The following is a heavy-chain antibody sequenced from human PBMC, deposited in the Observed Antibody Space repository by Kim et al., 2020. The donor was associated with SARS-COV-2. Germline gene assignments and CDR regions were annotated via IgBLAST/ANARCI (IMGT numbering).Heavy chain of an antibody. CDR1: GDSVSSNSAA. D-gene: IGHD3-10*01. CDR3: ARVPYYGSGSSFYYYYGMDV. J-gene: IGHJ6*02. CDR2: TYYRSKWYN. Sequence: SQTLSLTCAISGDSVSSNSAAWNWIRQSPSRGLEWLGRTYYRSKWYNDYAVSVKSRITINPDTSKNQFSLQLNSVTPEDTAVYYCARVPYYGSGSSFYYYYGMDVWGQGTTVTVSS. V-gene: IGHV6-1*01.